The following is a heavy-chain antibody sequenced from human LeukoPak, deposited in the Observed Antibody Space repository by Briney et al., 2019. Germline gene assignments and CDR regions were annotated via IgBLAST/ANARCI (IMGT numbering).Heavy chain of an antibody. Sequence: PGGSLTLSCAPSGLTFSKDWMHWVRHAPERGLMWVSRISPEGSTTLYADSVKGRFTISRYNAKNTLSLQMNSLRAQDTAVYYCTTVLSSNGYNLCDYWGQGTLVTVSS. CDR3: TTVLSSNGYNLCDY. CDR1: GLTFSKDW. CDR2: ISPEGSTT. J-gene: IGHJ4*02. V-gene: IGHV3-74*03. D-gene: IGHD5-18*01.